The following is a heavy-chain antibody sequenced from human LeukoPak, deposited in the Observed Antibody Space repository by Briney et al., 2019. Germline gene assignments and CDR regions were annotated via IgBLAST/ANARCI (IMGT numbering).Heavy chain of an antibody. J-gene: IGHJ4*02. CDR2: ISSSSRTR. D-gene: IGHD6-6*01. CDR1: GFNFSTYN. Sequence: GGSLRLSCAASGFNFSTYNVNWVRQAPGKGLDWVSYISSSSRTRYYADSVKGRFTISRDNAKNSLYLQMNSLRAEDTAVYYCARDLRGAGSSSRDYWGQGTLVTVSS. V-gene: IGHV3-48*04. CDR3: ARDLRGAGSSSRDY.